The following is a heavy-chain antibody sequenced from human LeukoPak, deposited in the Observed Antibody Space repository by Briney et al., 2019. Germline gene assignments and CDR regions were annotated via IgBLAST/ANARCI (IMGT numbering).Heavy chain of an antibody. V-gene: IGHV3-30*18. CDR3: AKDRDGYNLSYFDY. CDR1: GFTCSSYG. D-gene: IGHD5-24*01. J-gene: IGHJ4*02. CDR2: ISYDGSNK. Sequence: PGRSLRLSCAASGFTCSSYGMHWVRQAPGKGLEGVAVISYDGSNKYYADSVKGRFTISRDNSKNTLYLQMNSLRAEDTAVYYCAKDRDGYNLSYFDYWGQGNLVTVSS.